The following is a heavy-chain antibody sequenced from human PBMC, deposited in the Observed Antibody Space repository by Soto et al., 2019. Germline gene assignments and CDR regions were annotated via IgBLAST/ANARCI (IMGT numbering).Heavy chain of an antibody. D-gene: IGHD6-13*01. V-gene: IGHV1-18*01. CDR1: GYTFTSYG. CDR2: ISAYNGNT. CDR3: ARDAAAGLNGY. Sequence: QVQLVQSGAEVKKPGASVKVSCKASGYTFTSYGITWGRQAPGQGLEWMGWISAYNGNTKYVQKFQGRVTMTTDTSTSKAYMERRSLRSDDTAVYYCARDAAAGLNGYWGQGTLVTVSS. J-gene: IGHJ4*02.